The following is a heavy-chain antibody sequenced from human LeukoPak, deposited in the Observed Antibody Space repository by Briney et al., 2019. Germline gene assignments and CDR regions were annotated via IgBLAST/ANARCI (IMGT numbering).Heavy chain of an antibody. CDR2: ISSGNTYI. CDR1: GFSFSTYI. V-gene: IGHV3-21*01. J-gene: IGHJ4*02. D-gene: IGHD1-26*01. CDR3: TRDRVVGATQGLGA. Sequence: GGFLRLSCATSGFSFSTYIMTWVRQAPGKGLEWVSSISSGNTYIYYADSVKGRFTISRDNAKNSLYLQMNSLRVEDTAIYYCTRDRVVGATQGLGAWGQGTLVTVSS.